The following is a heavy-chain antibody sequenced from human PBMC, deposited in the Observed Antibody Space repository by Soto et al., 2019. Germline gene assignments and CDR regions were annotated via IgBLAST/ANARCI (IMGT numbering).Heavy chain of an antibody. J-gene: IGHJ4*02. CDR3: ARGSITIGYYYDGLLGTGLF. CDR1: GFTFSTYA. Sequence: GGSLRLSCAASGFTFSTYAMHWVRQAPGKGLKYVSGISGNGDSTYYANSVKGRFTISRDNSKNTLYLQMNSLRAEDTAVYYCARGSITIGYYYDGLLGTGLFWGQGTLVTVSS. D-gene: IGHD3-22*01. CDR2: ISGNGDST. V-gene: IGHV3-64*01.